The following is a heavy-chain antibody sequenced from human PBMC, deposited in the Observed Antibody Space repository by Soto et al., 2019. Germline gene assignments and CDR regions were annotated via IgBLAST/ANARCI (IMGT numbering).Heavy chain of an antibody. Sequence: PSETLSLTCTVSGGSISSYYWSWIRQPPGKGLEWIGYIYYSGSTNYNPSLKSRVTISVDTSKNQFSLKLSSVTAADTAVYSCASVAWRDEAILAGYYYFDYWGQVTLVTVSS. CDR1: GGSISSYY. D-gene: IGHD3-9*01. J-gene: IGHJ4*02. V-gene: IGHV4-59*01. CDR3: ASVAWRDEAILAGYYYFDY. CDR2: IYYSGST.